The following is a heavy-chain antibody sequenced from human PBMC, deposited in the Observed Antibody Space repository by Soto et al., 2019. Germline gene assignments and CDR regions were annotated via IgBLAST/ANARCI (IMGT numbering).Heavy chain of an antibody. D-gene: IGHD5-12*01. Sequence: EVQLVESGGGLVKPGGSLRLSCAASGFTFSSYSMKWVRQAPGKGLEWVSSISSSSSYIYYADSVKGRFTISRDNAKNSLYLQMNRLRAEDTAVYYCARDKPGYVGFRVDYWGQGTLVTVSS. J-gene: IGHJ4*02. CDR3: ARDKPGYVGFRVDY. V-gene: IGHV3-21*01. CDR1: GFTFSSYS. CDR2: ISSSSSYI.